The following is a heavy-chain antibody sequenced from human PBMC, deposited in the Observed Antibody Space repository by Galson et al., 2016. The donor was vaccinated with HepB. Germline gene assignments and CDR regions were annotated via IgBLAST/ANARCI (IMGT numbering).Heavy chain of an antibody. D-gene: IGHD1-1*01. CDR1: GFLFSDYG. CDR3: AKGARTGATNSYYYGMDV. Sequence: SLRLSCAASGFLFSDYGMHWVRQAPGKGLEWVAVVFYDDSRKYYADSVKGRFTISRDNSKNTLYLQMNSLRAEDTDVYYCAKGARTGATNSYYYGMDVWGQGTTVTVSS. CDR2: VFYDDSRK. J-gene: IGHJ6*02. V-gene: IGHV3-33*06.